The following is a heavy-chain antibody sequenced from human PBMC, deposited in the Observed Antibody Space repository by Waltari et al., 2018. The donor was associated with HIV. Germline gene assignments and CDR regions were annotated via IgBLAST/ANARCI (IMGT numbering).Heavy chain of an antibody. V-gene: IGHV3-15*02. CDR2: IKSKADGGTT. CDR1: GFSHTHAG. CDR3: TTDLLSSSWYYLYY. Sequence: ELLLVESGVAMVKPGGCPRLSCAASGFSHTHAGTSWVRQASGEGLEWVGRIKSKADGGTTDYAGPVNGRFTISSDDSKNALYLQMSRLKTEETGVYYCTTDLLSSSWYYLYYWGQGTLVTVSS. J-gene: IGHJ4*02. D-gene: IGHD6-13*01.